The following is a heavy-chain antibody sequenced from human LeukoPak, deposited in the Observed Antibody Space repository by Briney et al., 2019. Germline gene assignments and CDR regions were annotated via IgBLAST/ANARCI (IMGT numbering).Heavy chain of an antibody. CDR2: ISYSGST. D-gene: IGHD3-10*01. CDR1: ADSISGYY. J-gene: IGHJ3*02. CDR3: ARVYGSGSFDAFDI. V-gene: IGHV4-59*01. Sequence: SETLSLTCTVSADSISGYYWTWIRQPPGKGLEWIGYISYSGSTNYNPSLKSRVTISVDTSKNQFSLKLSSVTAADTAVYYCARVYGSGSFDAFDIWGQGTMVTVSS.